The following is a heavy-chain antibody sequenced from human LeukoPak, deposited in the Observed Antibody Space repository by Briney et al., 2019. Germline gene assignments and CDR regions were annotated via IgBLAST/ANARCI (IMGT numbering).Heavy chain of an antibody. Sequence: GGSLRLSCAASGFTFDDYAMHWVRQAPGKGLEWVSGISWNSGSIGYADSVKGRFTIPRDNAKNSLYLQMNSLRAEDTALYYCARAHTIFGWFDPWGQGTLVTVSS. CDR2: ISWNSGSI. J-gene: IGHJ5*02. CDR3: ARAHTIFGWFDP. CDR1: GFTFDDYA. D-gene: IGHD3-3*01. V-gene: IGHV3-9*01.